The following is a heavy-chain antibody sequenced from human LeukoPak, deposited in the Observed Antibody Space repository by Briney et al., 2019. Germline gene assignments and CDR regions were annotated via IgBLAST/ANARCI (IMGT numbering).Heavy chain of an antibody. J-gene: IGHJ4*02. Sequence: ASVKVSCKASGYTFTSYDINWVRQATGQGLEWMGWMNPNSGNTGYAQKSQGRVTITRNTSISTAYMELSSLRSEDTAVYYCARDYGDYVDYFDYWGQGTLVTVSS. CDR3: ARDYGDYVDYFDY. D-gene: IGHD4-17*01. V-gene: IGHV1-8*03. CDR2: MNPNSGNT. CDR1: GYTFTSYD.